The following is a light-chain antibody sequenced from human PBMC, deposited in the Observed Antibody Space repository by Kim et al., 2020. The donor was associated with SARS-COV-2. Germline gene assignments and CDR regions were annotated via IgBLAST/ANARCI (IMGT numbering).Light chain of an antibody. V-gene: IGKV3-20*01. CDR2: GAS. CDR3: QQYDMSPLT. Sequence: SPGDSATLSCRASQSVSSSYLAWYQQKPGQAPRLLIYGASSRATGIPDRFSGSESETDFALTISRLEPEDFAVYYCQQYDMSPLTFGGGTKVDIK. CDR1: QSVSSSY. J-gene: IGKJ4*01.